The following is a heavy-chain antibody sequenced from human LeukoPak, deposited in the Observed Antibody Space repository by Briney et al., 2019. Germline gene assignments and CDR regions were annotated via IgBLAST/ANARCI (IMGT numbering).Heavy chain of an antibody. CDR1: GFAFSSYG. J-gene: IGHJ4*02. D-gene: IGHD2-15*01. CDR2: IHYDSSTE. V-gene: IGHV3-30*02. Sequence: PGGSLRLSCAASGFAFSSYGMHWVRQAPGKGLEWVAYIHYDSSTEDYADSVKGRFTISRDNSKNTLYLQMNSLRAEDTAVYYCAKAGAVVVVVAKFFDYWGQGTLVTVSS. CDR3: AKAGAVVVVVAKFFDY.